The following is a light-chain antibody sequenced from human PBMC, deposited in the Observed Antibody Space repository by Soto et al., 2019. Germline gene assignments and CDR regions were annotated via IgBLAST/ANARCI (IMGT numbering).Light chain of an antibody. J-gene: IGLJ3*02. CDR1: SSNIGNHY. CDR3: VAWDDSLSGPV. Sequence: QSVLTQPPSASGTPGQRVTISCSGSSSNIGNHYVYWYQQLPGTAPKLLIYSNNQRPSGVPDRFSGSKSGTSASLAISGLRSDDEADYYCVAWDDSLSGPVFGGGTQLTVL. CDR2: SNN. V-gene: IGLV1-47*01.